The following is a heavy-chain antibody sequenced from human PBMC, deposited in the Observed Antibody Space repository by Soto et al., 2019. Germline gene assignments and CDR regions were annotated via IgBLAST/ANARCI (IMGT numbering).Heavy chain of an antibody. CDR1: GGSMSSYY. D-gene: IGHD3-10*01. V-gene: IGHV4-59*01. Sequence: QVQLQESGPGLVKPSETLSLTCTVSGGSMSSYYWSWIRQPPGKGLEWIGYIYYSGSTNYNPSLKSRVTMSVETPKNQFSLKLSSVTAADTAVYYCARRGYGPGFPYYYGMDVWGQGTTVTVSS. CDR3: ARRGYGPGFPYYYGMDV. J-gene: IGHJ6*02. CDR2: IYYSGST.